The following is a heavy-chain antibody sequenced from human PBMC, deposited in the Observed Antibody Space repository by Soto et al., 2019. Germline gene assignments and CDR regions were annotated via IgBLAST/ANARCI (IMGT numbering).Heavy chain of an antibody. CDR3: ARVEPGATGTRRPRAAAGADDY. CDR2: INHSGST. CDR1: GGSFSGYY. V-gene: IGHV4-34*01. J-gene: IGHJ4*02. D-gene: IGHD6-13*01. Sequence: SETLSLTCAVNGGSFSGYYWNWIRQPPGKGLEWIGEINHSGSTNYNPSLKSPVTISPDTSKNQFSLKLSSVTDADTAVYYCARVEPGATGTRRPRAAAGADDYWGKGTLVTVSS.